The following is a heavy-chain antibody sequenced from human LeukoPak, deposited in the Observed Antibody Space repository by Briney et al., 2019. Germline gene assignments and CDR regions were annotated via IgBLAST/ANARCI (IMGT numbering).Heavy chain of an antibody. CDR1: GGSFSGYY. CDR3: ARVSRGYSYDSSGYWY. D-gene: IGHD3-22*01. V-gene: IGHV4-34*01. Sequence: SETLSLTCAVYGGSFSGYYWSWIRQPPGKGLEWIGEINHSGSTNYNPSLKSRVTISVDTSKNQFSLKLSSVTAADTAVYYCARVSRGYSYDSSGYWYWGQGTLVTVSS. J-gene: IGHJ4*02. CDR2: INHSGST.